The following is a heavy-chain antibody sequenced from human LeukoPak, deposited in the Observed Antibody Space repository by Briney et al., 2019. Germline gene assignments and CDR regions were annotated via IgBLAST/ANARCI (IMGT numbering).Heavy chain of an antibody. CDR1: GGAISSYD. CDR3: ARLGYYYDSSGYQYFDY. CDR2: IYYSGST. D-gene: IGHD3-22*01. Sequence: PSETLSLTCTVSGGAISSYDWSWIRQPPGKGLEWIGYIYYSGSTNYNPSLKSRVTISVDTSKNQFSLKLSSVTAADTAVYYCARLGYYYDSSGYQYFDYWGQGTLVTVSS. J-gene: IGHJ4*02. V-gene: IGHV4-59*01.